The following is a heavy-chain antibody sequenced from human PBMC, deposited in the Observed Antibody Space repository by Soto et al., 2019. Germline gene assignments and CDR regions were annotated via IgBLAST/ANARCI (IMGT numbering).Heavy chain of an antibody. V-gene: IGHV5-51*01. CDR2: IYPSDSDT. CDR1: GYNFAGYW. J-gene: IGHJ4*02. Sequence: ESLKISCKGSGYNFAGYWIAWVRQMPGKGLELMGIIYPSDSDTRYRPSFQGQVTISADKSISSAYLQWSSLRASDTAMYYCARGGVSTRTFDYWGQGNTVALSS. CDR3: ARGGVSTRTFDY. D-gene: IGHD3-3*01.